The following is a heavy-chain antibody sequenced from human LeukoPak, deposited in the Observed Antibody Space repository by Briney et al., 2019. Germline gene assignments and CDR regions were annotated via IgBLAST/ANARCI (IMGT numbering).Heavy chain of an antibody. CDR3: ARNNGMDV. CDR2: ISHDGNNK. V-gene: IGHV3-30*03. CDR1: GFTFSTFV. J-gene: IGHJ6*02. Sequence: SGGSLRLSCVVSGFTFSTFVMHWVRQAPGKGLEWVAVISHDGNNKYYADSVKGRFTISRDNSKNSLYLQMNSLRAEDTALYHCARNNGMDVWGQGTTVIVSS.